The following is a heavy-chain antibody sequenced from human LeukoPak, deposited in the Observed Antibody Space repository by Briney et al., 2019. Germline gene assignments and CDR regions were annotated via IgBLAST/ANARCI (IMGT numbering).Heavy chain of an antibody. CDR2: ISGSGGST. CDR1: GFTFSSYA. CDR3: ARDWYSSSWYHYYYGMDV. V-gene: IGHV3-23*01. J-gene: IGHJ6*02. D-gene: IGHD6-13*01. Sequence: GGSLRLSCAASGFTFSSYAMSWVRQAPGKGLEWVSAISGSGGSTYYADSVKGRFTISRDNSKNTLYLQMNSLRAEDTAVYYCARDWYSSSWYHYYYGMDVWGQGTTVTVSS.